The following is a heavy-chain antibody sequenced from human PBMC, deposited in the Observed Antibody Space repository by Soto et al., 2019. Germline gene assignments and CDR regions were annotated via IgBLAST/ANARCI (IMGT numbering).Heavy chain of an antibody. J-gene: IGHJ4*02. CDR3: ASLEGSGSRN. CDR2: ISSSSSYI. Sequence: EVQLVESGGGLVKPGGSLRLSCAASGFTFSSYSMNWVRQAPGKGLEWVSSISSSSSYIYYADSVKGRFTISRDNAKNSLYLQLNSLRAQDTAVYYCASLEGSGSRNWGQGTLVTVSS. CDR1: GFTFSSYS. V-gene: IGHV3-21*01. D-gene: IGHD1-26*01.